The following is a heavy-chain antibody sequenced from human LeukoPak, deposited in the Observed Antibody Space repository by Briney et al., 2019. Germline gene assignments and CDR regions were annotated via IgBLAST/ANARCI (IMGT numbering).Heavy chain of an antibody. Sequence: GESLKISCKGSGYSFTSYWIAWVRQMPGKGLEWMGIIFPGHSDTTYSPSFQGQVTISVDKSISTAFLQWSSLKASDTAMYYCARQEVGNWFDPWGQGTLVTVSS. V-gene: IGHV5-51*01. CDR1: GYSFTSYW. CDR3: ARQEVGNWFDP. CDR2: IFPGHSDT. J-gene: IGHJ5*02. D-gene: IGHD1-26*01.